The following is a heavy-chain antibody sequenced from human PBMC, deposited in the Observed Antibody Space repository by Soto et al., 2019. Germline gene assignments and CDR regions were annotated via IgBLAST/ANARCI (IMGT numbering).Heavy chain of an antibody. V-gene: IGHV3-30*18. D-gene: IGHD6-13*01. CDR2: ISYDGSNK. CDR3: AKGLIAAAGAYYSHGMDV. Sequence: GGSLRVWWAAAGGTCISYGRRWVRQAPGKGLEWVAVISYDGSNKYYADSVKGRFTISRDNSKNTLYLQMNSLRAEDTAVYYCAKGLIAAAGAYYSHGMDVWAQRPTVTVSS. J-gene: IGHJ6*02. CDR1: GGTCISYG.